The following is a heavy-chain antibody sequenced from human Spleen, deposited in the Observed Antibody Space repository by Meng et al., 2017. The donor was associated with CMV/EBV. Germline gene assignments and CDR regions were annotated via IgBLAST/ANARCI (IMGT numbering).Heavy chain of an antibody. V-gene: IGHV3-30*02. CDR3: VRDLVGNRDS. J-gene: IGHJ5*01. CDR2: IRYDGSNK. D-gene: IGHD1-14*01. Sequence: QGLLVGPGGGVVQHGGSLRLSCAASGFTFSSYGMHWVRQAPGKGLEWVAFIRYDGSNKYYADSVKGRFTISRDNSKNTLYLQMNSLRAEDTAVYYCVRDLVGNRDSWGHGTLVTVSS. CDR1: GFTFSSYG.